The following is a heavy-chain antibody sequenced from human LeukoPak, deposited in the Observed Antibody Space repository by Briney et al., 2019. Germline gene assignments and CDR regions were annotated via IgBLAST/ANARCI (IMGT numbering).Heavy chain of an antibody. CDR1: GFTFSSYS. V-gene: IGHV3-21*01. CDR2: ISSSSSYI. Sequence: GGSLRLSCAASGFTFSSYSMNWVRQAPGKGLEWVSSISSSSSYIYYADSVKGRFTISRDNAKNSLYLQMNSLRAEDTAVYYCASSKYSGLFAFDIWGQGTMVTVSS. D-gene: IGHD5-12*01. J-gene: IGHJ3*02. CDR3: ASSKYSGLFAFDI.